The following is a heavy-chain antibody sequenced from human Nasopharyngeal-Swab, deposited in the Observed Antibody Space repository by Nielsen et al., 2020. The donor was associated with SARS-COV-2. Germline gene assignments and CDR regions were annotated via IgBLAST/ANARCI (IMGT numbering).Heavy chain of an antibody. CDR3: AKDYYDSSGYYYV. CDR2: ISGSGGST. Sequence: GESLKISCAASGFTFSSYAMSWVHQAPGKGLEWVSAISGSGGSTYYADSVKGRFTISRDNSKNTLYLQMNSLRAEDTAVYYCAKDYYDSSGYYYVWGQGTLVTVSS. V-gene: IGHV3-23*01. CDR1: GFTFSSYA. D-gene: IGHD3-22*01. J-gene: IGHJ4*02.